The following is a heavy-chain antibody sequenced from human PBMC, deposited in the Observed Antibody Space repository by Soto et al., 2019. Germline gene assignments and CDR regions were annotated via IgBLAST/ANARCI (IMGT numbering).Heavy chain of an antibody. Sequence: QVQLVQSGAEEKKPGASVKVSCKASGYTFTSYAMHWGRQAPGQRLEWMGWINAGNGNTKYSQKFQGRVTITRDTSASTAYMELSSLRSEDTAVYYCARAVAVPADFDYWGQGTLVTVSP. CDR2: INAGNGNT. V-gene: IGHV1-3*05. J-gene: IGHJ4*02. D-gene: IGHD6-19*01. CDR1: GYTFTSYA. CDR3: ARAVAVPADFDY.